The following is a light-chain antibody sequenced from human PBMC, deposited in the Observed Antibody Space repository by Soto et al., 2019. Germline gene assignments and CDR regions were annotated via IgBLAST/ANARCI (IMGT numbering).Light chain of an antibody. CDR2: ATF. CDR3: QQYDNFPPT. Sequence: DVQMTQSPSSLSASVGDRVSTTCRASQSVRDWLAWYQQRPGKAPKSLIYATFGLQSEVPSRFSGSGSGTEFTLTINNLQPEDVGTYYCQQYDNFPPTFGGGTKVDIK. J-gene: IGKJ4*01. CDR1: QSVRDW. V-gene: IGKV1D-16*01.